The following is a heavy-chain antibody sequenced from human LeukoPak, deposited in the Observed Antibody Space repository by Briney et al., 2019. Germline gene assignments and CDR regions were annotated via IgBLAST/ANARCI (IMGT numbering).Heavy chain of an antibody. D-gene: IGHD3-3*01. CDR2: INPNSGGT. J-gene: IGHJ4*02. CDR3: ARVPLFVRFLEWLPYFDY. CDR1: GYTFTGYY. V-gene: IGHV1-2*02. Sequence: ASVKVSCKASGYTFTGYYMHWVRQAPGQGLEWMGWINPNSGGTNYAQKFQGRVTMTRDTSISTAYMELSRLRSDDTAVYYCARVPLFVRFLEWLPYFDYWGQGTLVTVSS.